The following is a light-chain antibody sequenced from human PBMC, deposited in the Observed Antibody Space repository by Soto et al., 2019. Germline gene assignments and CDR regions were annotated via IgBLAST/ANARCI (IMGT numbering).Light chain of an antibody. CDR3: QQFKNYPIT. J-gene: IGKJ5*01. Sequence: IQLTQSPSSLSASVGYRVNFACRASEDISSYLVWYQQKQGAAPKLLIYAASALHSGVPSRFSGSGSGTDFTLTISSLHTEDFAVYFCQQFKNYPITFGQGTRREIK. CDR1: EDISSY. V-gene: IGKV1-9*01. CDR2: AAS.